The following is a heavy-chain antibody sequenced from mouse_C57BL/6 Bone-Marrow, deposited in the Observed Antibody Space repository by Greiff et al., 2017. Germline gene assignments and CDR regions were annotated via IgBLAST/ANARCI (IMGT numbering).Heavy chain of an antibody. CDR2: IYPGDGDT. CDR1: GYAFSSSW. D-gene: IGHD1-1*01. CDR3: ARSTTVVPYAMDY. Sequence: QVQLQQSGPELVKPGASVKISCKASGYAFSSSWMNWVKQRPGKGLEWIGRIYPGDGDTNYNGKFKGKATLTADKSSSTAYMQLSSLTSEDSAVYFCARSTTVVPYAMDYWGQGTSVTVSS. V-gene: IGHV1-82*01. J-gene: IGHJ4*01.